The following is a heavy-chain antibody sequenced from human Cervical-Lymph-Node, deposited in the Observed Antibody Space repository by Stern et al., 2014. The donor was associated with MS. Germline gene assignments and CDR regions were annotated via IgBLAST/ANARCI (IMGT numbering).Heavy chain of an antibody. J-gene: IGHJ2*01. D-gene: IGHD3-16*01. CDR1: GYSFSNFW. CDR3: AKTLSGGSRYFDL. CDR2: ISPGASDT. V-gene: IGHV5-51*03. Sequence: VQLGQSGAEVKKPGESLKISCKVSGYSFSNFWIGWGRQLPGKGLEWMGIISPGASDTKSSPSFKGQVTIPAAKSITTAFLQWSSLKASDTAIYYCAKTLSGGSRYFDLWGRGTLVTVSS.